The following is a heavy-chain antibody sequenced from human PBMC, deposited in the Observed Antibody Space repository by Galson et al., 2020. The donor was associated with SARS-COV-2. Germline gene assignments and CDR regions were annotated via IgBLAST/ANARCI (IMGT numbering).Heavy chain of an antibody. D-gene: IGHD2-15*01. Sequence: ASETLSLTCTVSGYSISSGYYWGWIRQPPGKGLEWIGSIYHSGSTYYNPSLKSRVTISVDTSKNQFSLKLSSVTAADTAVDYCARETDIVVVVSVNWFDPWGQGTLVTVSS. CDR3: ARETDIVVVVSVNWFDP. J-gene: IGHJ5*02. CDR1: GYSISSGYY. CDR2: IYHSGST. V-gene: IGHV4-38-2*02.